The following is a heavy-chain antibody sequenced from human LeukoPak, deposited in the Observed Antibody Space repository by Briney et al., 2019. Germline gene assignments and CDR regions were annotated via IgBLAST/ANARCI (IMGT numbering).Heavy chain of an antibody. CDR1: GFTFXXYE. CDR3: ARAQLISMVADY. V-gene: IGHV3-48*03. J-gene: IGHJ4*02. Sequence: SGFTFXXYEMNWVRQAPGKGLEWVSYISSSGSTIYYADSVKGRFTISRDNAKNSLYLQMNSLRAEDTAIYYCARAQLISMVADYWGQGTLVTVSS. D-gene: IGHD3-10*01. CDR2: ISSSGSTI.